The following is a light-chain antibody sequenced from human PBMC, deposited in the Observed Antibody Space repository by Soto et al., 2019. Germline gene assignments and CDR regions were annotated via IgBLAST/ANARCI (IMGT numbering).Light chain of an antibody. CDR2: GAS. CDR3: QQYNNWPLT. Sequence: EIVMTQSPATLSVSPGERATLSGRASQSVSDTLAWYQQKPGQAPRLLIYGASTRATGIPARFSGSGSGTEFTLTISSLQSEDFAVYYCQQYNNWPLTFGGGTKVEIK. CDR1: QSVSDT. J-gene: IGKJ4*01. V-gene: IGKV3D-15*01.